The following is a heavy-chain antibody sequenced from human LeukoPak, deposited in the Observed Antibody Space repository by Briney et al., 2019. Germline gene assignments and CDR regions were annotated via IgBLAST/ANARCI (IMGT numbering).Heavy chain of an antibody. J-gene: IGHJ4*02. Sequence: PSETLSLTCTVSGGSISSSSYYWGWIRQPPGKGLEWIGSIYYSGSTYYNPSLKSRVTISVDTSKNQFSLKLSPVTAADTDVYYCASGDSSSSDFWGQGTLVTVSS. V-gene: IGHV4-39*07. CDR3: ASGDSSSSDF. CDR2: IYYSGST. CDR1: GGSISSSSYY. D-gene: IGHD6-6*01.